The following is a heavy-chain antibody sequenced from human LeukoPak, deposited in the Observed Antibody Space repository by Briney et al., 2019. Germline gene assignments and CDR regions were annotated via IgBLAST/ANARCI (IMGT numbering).Heavy chain of an antibody. Sequence: GRSLRLSCAASGFTFSSYGMHWVRQAPGKGLEWVAVIWYDGSNKCYADSVKGRFTISRDNSKNTLYLQMNSLGAEDTAVYYCARDSRGDHIVVVPAATLDYWGQGTLVTVSS. CDR3: ARDSRGDHIVVVPAATLDY. D-gene: IGHD2-2*01. V-gene: IGHV3-33*01. J-gene: IGHJ4*02. CDR1: GFTFSSYG. CDR2: IWYDGSNK.